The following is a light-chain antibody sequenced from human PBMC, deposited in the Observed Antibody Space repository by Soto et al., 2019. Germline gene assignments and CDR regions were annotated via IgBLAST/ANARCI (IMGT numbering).Light chain of an antibody. V-gene: IGLV2-8*01. CDR3: SSYAGSNNYV. Sequence: QSALTQPPSASGSPGQSVTISCTGTSSYVCGYNDAAWDQQHPGKAPKPMIYEARTRPSGVPDRFFGSKSGNTASLTVSGLQAEDEDDYYCSSYAGSNNYVFGTGTKLTVL. CDR2: EAR. CDR1: SSYVCGYND. J-gene: IGLJ1*01.